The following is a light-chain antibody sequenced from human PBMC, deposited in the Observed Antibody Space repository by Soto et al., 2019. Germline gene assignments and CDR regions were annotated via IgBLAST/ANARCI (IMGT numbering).Light chain of an antibody. J-gene: IGKJ1*01. V-gene: IGKV1-5*01. CDR1: QSISSW. CDR3: QHYNSFSPHWA. Sequence: DIQLTQSPSTLSASVGDSVTITCRASQSISSWLAWYQQKAGKAPKLLMYDVSTLESGVPSRFSGSGSGTEFTLTISSLQPDDFATYYCQHYNSFSPHWALGQGTKVDSK. CDR2: DVS.